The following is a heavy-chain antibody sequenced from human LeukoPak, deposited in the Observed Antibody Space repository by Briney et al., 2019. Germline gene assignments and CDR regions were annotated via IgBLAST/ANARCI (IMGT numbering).Heavy chain of an antibody. Sequence: SQTLSLTCAVSGGSISSGDYSWSWIRQPPGKGLEWIGYIYHSGSTYYNPSLKSRVTISVDRSKNQFSLKLSSVTAADTAVYYCARSYSGSYYYYYGMDVWGQGTTVTVSS. D-gene: IGHD1-26*01. CDR2: IYHSGST. CDR1: GGSISSGDYS. CDR3: ARSYSGSYYYYYGMDV. J-gene: IGHJ6*02. V-gene: IGHV4-30-2*01.